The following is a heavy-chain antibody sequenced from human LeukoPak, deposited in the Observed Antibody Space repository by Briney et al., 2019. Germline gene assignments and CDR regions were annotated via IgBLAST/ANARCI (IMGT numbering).Heavy chain of an antibody. J-gene: IGHJ4*02. CDR1: GFTFNSYS. Sequence: GGSLRLSCAASGFTFNSYSMNWFRQAPGKGLEWVSSISSSSRFIYYADSVKGRFTISRDNSKNTLYLQMNSLRAEDTAVYYCAREMSGSGKSYWGQGNLVTVSS. V-gene: IGHV3-21*01. D-gene: IGHD3-10*01. CDR2: ISSSSRFI. CDR3: AREMSGSGKSY.